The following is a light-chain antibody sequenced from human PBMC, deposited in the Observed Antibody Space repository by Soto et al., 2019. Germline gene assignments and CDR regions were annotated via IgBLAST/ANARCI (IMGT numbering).Light chain of an antibody. CDR1: SSNIGSND. CDR3: GTWDISLIAL. V-gene: IGLV1-51*02. J-gene: IGLJ1*01. CDR2: ENS. Sequence: QSVLTQPPSVSAAPGQKVTISCSGNSSNIGSNDVSWYQQLPGKAPKLLIYENSQRPSGIPDRFSGSKSGTSATLGITGLQTGDEADYYCGTWDISLIALFGTGTKLTVL.